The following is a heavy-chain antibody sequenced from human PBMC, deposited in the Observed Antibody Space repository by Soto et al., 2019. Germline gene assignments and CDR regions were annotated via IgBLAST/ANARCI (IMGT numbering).Heavy chain of an antibody. CDR1: GFAFSSHN. V-gene: IGHV3-30-3*01. CDR3: VREGSRGLGWNSGAFDM. CDR2: ISYNGGFK. Sequence: QEQLVESGGGVVQPGRSLSLSCTASGFAFSSHNMHWVRQAPGKGLEWLAVISYNGGFKYHTKSVEGRFTISRDNSKNTLFVQMNSLRNEDTAVYYCVREGSRGLGWNSGAFDMWGPGTMVTVSP. D-gene: IGHD7-27*01. J-gene: IGHJ3*02.